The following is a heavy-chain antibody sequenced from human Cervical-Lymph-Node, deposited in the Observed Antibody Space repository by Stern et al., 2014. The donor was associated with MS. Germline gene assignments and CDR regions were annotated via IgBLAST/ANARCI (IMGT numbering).Heavy chain of an antibody. D-gene: IGHD3-10*01. J-gene: IGHJ4*02. V-gene: IGHV3-30-3*01. CDR1: GFTFSTYA. CDR3: ARGGRGVGLEY. Sequence: DQLVESGGGVVQPGRSLSLSCVASGFTFSTYAMHWVRQAQGKGLEWVSFVSYDGTQRISTDSVKARFTISRDNSKNTLYLHMNSLRDEDTAVYFCARGGRGVGLEYWGQGALVTVSS. CDR2: VSYDGTQR.